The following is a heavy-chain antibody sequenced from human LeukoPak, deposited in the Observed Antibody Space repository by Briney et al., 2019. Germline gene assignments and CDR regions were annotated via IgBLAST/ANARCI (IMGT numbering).Heavy chain of an antibody. J-gene: IGHJ4*02. Sequence: ASVKVSCKASGYTFTAYYIHWIRQAPAQGLEWVGWTNPNTGVTKYAQKFQGRVTMTRDTSISTAYMELNSLTSDDTAVYFCTRGWGSLWHFDHWGQGTLVTVSS. V-gene: IGHV1-2*02. CDR3: TRGWGSLWHFDH. CDR2: TNPNTGVT. D-gene: IGHD3-16*01. CDR1: GYTFTAYY.